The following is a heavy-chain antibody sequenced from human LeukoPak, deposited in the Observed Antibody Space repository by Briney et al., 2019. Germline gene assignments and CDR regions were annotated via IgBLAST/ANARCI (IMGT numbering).Heavy chain of an antibody. V-gene: IGHV3-23*01. J-gene: IGHJ4*02. CDR1: GFTFSSFA. CDR2: ISGSGGST. CDR3: AKASNTWNYFDY. D-gene: IGHD1-1*01. Sequence: GGSLRLSCAASGFTFSSFAMSWVRPAPGKGLEWVSAISGSGGSTYYADSVKGRFTISRDNSKNTLSLQMNSLRAEDTAIYYCAKASNTWNYFDYWGQGTLVTVSS.